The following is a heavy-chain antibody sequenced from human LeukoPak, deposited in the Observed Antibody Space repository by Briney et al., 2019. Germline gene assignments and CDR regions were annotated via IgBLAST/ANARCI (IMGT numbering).Heavy chain of an antibody. CDR1: GGSFSGYY. V-gene: IGHV4-59*08. CDR3: ARHSARYFDWVDAFDI. Sequence: SETLSLTCAVYGGSFSGYYWSWIRQPPGKGLEWIGYIYYGGSTNYNPSLKSRVTISVDTSKNQFSLKLSSVTAADTAVYYCARHSARYFDWVDAFDIWGQGTMVTVSS. D-gene: IGHD3-9*01. J-gene: IGHJ3*02. CDR2: IYYGGST.